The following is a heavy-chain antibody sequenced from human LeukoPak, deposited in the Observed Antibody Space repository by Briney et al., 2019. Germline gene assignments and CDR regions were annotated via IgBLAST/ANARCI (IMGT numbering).Heavy chain of an antibody. J-gene: IGHJ4*02. Sequence: GGSLRLSCAASEFSVGSNYMTWVRQAPGKGLEWVSSISSSSSYIYYADSVKGRFTISRDNAKNSLYLQMNSLRAEDTAVYYCARNGIAAAGNLYYFDYWGQGTLVTVSS. CDR1: EFSVGSNY. CDR3: ARNGIAAAGNLYYFDY. V-gene: IGHV3-21*01. D-gene: IGHD6-13*01. CDR2: ISSSSSYI.